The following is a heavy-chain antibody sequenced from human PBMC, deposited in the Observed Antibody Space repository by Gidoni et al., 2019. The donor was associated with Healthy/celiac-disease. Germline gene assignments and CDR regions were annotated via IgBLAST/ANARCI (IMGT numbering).Heavy chain of an antibody. V-gene: IGHV1-69*04. J-gene: IGHJ4*02. D-gene: IGHD1-1*01. CDR3: ARCPLITTEVNY. Sequence: QVQLVQSAAEVKQPGSAVTVSCKASGGTYSSYAISWVRQAPGQGREWMSRIIPILGIANYAQKFQGRFTITADKSKSTAYLELSSLESEETAVYYCARCPLITTEVNYWGRGTLVTVSS. CDR2: IIPILGIA. CDR1: GGTYSSYA.